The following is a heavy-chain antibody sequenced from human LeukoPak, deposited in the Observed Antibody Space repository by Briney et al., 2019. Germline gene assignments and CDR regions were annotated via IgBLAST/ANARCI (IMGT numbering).Heavy chain of an antibody. Sequence: SETLSLTCAVYGGSFSGYYRSWIRQPPGKGLEWIGEINHSGSTNYNPSLKSRVTISVDTSKNQFSLKLSSVTAADTAVYYCARGRGYDFWSGYYEGAVDAFDIWGQGTMVTVSS. CDR1: GGSFSGYY. V-gene: IGHV4-34*01. D-gene: IGHD3-3*01. J-gene: IGHJ3*02. CDR3: ARGRGYDFWSGYYEGAVDAFDI. CDR2: INHSGST.